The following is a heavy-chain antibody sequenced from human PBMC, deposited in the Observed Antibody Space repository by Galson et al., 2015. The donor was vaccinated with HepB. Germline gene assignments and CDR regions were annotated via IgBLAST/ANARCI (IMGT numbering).Heavy chain of an antibody. D-gene: IGHD6-13*01. CDR2: INTNTGNP. CDR1: GYTFTSKS. CDR3: ARGEGLYSNSWYSRYYGLDV. V-gene: IGHV7-4-1*02. Sequence: SVKVSCKASGYTFTSKSMIWVRQAPGQGLEWMGWINTNTGNPTYAQGFTGRFVFSLDTSVSTAYLQISSLKADDSAIYYCARGEGLYSNSWYSRYYGLDVWGQGTTVTVSS. J-gene: IGHJ6*02.